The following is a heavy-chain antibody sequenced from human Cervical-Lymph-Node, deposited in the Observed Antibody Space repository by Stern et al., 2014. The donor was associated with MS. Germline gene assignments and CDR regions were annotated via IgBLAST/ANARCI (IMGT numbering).Heavy chain of an antibody. Sequence: QVQLQESGPGLVKPSQTLSLSCSVSGGSITSGSYYWTWIRQPAGKGPEWIGSIYSTGTTNYTPSLNSRVSMSLATSENQFSLEVISVTAADTAVYYCARGGEGWNSYYFDYWGQGTLVTVSS. J-gene: IGHJ4*02. CDR1: GGSITSGSYY. V-gene: IGHV4-61*02. CDR3: ARGGEGWNSYYFDY. CDR2: IYSTGTT. D-gene: IGHD1-7*01.